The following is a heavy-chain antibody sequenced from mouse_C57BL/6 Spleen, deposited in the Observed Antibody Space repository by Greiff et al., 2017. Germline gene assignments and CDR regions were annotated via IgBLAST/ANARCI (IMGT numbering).Heavy chain of an antibody. V-gene: IGHV1-82*01. CDR2: IYPGDGDT. Sequence: VQVVESGPELVKPGASVKISCKASGYAFSSSWMNWVKQRPGKGLEWIGRIYPGDGDTNYNGKFKGKATLTADKSSSTAYMQLSSLTSEDSAVYFCANYFDYWGQGTTLTVSS. CDR3: ANYFDY. J-gene: IGHJ2*01. CDR1: GYAFSSSW.